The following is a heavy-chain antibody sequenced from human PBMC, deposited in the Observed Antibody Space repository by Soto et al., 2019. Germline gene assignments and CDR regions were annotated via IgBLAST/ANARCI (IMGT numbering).Heavy chain of an antibody. CDR1: GFTFRTYW. CDR2: RNQDGSEK. CDR3: ARDGSTSWYSYDYHGMDV. J-gene: IGHJ6*02. D-gene: IGHD5-18*01. V-gene: IGHV3-7*05. Sequence: EVQLVESGGGLVQPGGSLRLSCGASGFTFRTYWLSWVRQVPGKGLEWVANRNQDGSEKNYVDSVKGRFTISRDNAKNSLYLQMSSLRAEDTALYYCARDGSTSWYSYDYHGMDVWGQGTTVTVSS.